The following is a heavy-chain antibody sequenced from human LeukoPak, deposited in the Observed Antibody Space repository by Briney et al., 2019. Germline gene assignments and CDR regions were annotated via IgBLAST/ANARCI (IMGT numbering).Heavy chain of an antibody. D-gene: IGHD3-22*01. Sequence: SGTLSLTCAVSGGSISSSNWWSWVRQPPGKGLEWIGEIYHSGSTNYNPSLKSRVTISVDTSKNQFSLKLSSVTAADTAVYYCAGSGYHYGYDAFDIWGQGTMVTVSS. CDR2: IYHSGST. CDR1: GGSISSSNW. CDR3: AGSGYHYGYDAFDI. V-gene: IGHV4-4*02. J-gene: IGHJ3*02.